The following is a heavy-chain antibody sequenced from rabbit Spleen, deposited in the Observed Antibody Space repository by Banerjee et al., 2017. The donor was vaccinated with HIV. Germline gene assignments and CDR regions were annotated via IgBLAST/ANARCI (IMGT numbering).Heavy chain of an antibody. D-gene: IGHD4-2*01. CDR1: GFDLTTYY. Sequence: QLKETGGGLVQPGGSLTLSCKASGFDLTTYYMNWVRQAPGKGLEWIGSIYGDKGRPYYASWVSGRFTISSDKAQNTVDLQIKSLTAVDRATYFCVRDAYAGAFTRLDLWGQGTLGTV. CDR3: VRDAYAGAFTRLDL. CDR2: IYGDKGRP. V-gene: IGHV1S7*01. J-gene: IGHJ3*01.